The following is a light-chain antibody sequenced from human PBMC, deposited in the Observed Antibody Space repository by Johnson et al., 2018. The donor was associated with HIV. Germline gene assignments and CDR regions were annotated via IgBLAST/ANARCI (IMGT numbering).Light chain of an antibody. J-gene: IGLJ1*01. Sequence: QSVLTQPPSVSAAPGQKVTISCSGSSSNIGNNYVSWYQQLPGTAPKLLIYENNKRPSGIPDRFSGSKSDTSATLGITGLQTGDEADYYCGTWDSSLSAQYGCGTGTKVAVL. V-gene: IGLV1-51*01. CDR2: ENN. CDR1: SSNIGNNY. CDR3: GTWDSSLSAQYG.